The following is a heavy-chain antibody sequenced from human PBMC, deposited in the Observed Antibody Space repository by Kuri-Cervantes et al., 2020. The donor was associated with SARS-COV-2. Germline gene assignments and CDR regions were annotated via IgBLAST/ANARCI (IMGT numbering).Heavy chain of an antibody. D-gene: IGHD5-18*01. CDR1: GGSLGSGDYY. Sequence: SETLSLTCTVSGGSLGSGDYYWTWVRQPPGKGLEWIGNIYYSGSAFYNPSLKSRVTMSLDMSKSQFSLKLTSVTAADTAVYYRARDGRLHEGYSYGYIDYWGQGTLVTVSS. V-gene: IGHV4-30-4*08. J-gene: IGHJ4*02. CDR2: IYYSGSA. CDR3: ARDGRLHEGYSYGYIDY.